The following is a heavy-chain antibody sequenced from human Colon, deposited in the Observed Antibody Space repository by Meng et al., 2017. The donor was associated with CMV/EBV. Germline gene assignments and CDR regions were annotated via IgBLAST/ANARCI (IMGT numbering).Heavy chain of an antibody. CDR2: ITSSGTYI. D-gene: IGHD2-15*01. CDR3: ARDQVAATQGYAFDV. J-gene: IGHJ3*01. Sequence: SGFTFSSYSMNWVRQAPGKGLEWVSSITSSGTYIYYADSVKGRFTLSRDTARNSLYLQMNSLRAEDTAVYYCARDQVAATQGYAFDVWGQGTMVTVSS. CDR1: GFTFSSYS. V-gene: IGHV3-21*01.